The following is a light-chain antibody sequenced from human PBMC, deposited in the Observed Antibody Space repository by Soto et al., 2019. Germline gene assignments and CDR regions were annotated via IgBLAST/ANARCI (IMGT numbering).Light chain of an antibody. V-gene: IGKV3-20*01. CDR2: GAY. Sequence: DIVLTQSPCTLSLSPGDRATLSCWANQTVDNNYLAWFQQKPGQPPRRLIYGAYARPTGIPSRFSGSGSGTDFTLTISRVEPDDFAIYYCHQYAGSPPWTFGQGTRVDFK. J-gene: IGKJ1*01. CDR1: QTVDNNY. CDR3: HQYAGSPPWT.